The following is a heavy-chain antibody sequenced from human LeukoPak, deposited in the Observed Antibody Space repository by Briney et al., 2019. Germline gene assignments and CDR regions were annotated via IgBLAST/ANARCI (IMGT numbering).Heavy chain of an antibody. D-gene: IGHD3-10*01. J-gene: IGHJ6*03. CDR3: VILLNMDV. CDR1: GFTFSSYS. V-gene: IGHV3-48*01. CDR2: ISSSSSTI. Sequence: GGSLRLSCAASGFTFSSYSMNWVRQAPGKGLEWVSYISSSSSTIYYADSVKGRFTISRGNAKNSLYLQMNSLKTEDTAVYYCVILLNMDVWGKGTTVTVSS.